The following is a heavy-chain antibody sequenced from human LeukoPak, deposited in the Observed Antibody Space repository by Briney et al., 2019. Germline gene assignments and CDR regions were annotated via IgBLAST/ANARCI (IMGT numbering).Heavy chain of an antibody. CDR3: ARHVHITGTTASFRHYFDY. Sequence: SETLSLTCTVSGGSISSSSYYWGWIRQPPGKGLEWIGSIYYSGSTYYNPSLKSRVTISVDTSKNQFSLKLSSVTAADTAMYYCARHVHITGTTASFRHYFDYWGQGTLVTVSS. V-gene: IGHV4-39*01. J-gene: IGHJ4*02. D-gene: IGHD1-7*01. CDR2: IYYSGST. CDR1: GGSISSSSYY.